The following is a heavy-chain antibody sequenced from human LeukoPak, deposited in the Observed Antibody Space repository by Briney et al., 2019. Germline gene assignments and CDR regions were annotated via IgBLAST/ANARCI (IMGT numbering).Heavy chain of an antibody. CDR2: ISSSSSYI. CDR3: ARVAAGYSVNYFDY. V-gene: IGHV3-21*01. Sequence: GGSLRLSCAASGFTFSSYSMNWVRQAPGKGLEWVSSISSSSSYIYYADSVKGRFTISGDNAKNSLYLQMNSLRAEDTAVYYCARVAAGYSVNYFDYWGQGTLVTVSS. J-gene: IGHJ4*02. CDR1: GFTFSSYS. D-gene: IGHD4-23*01.